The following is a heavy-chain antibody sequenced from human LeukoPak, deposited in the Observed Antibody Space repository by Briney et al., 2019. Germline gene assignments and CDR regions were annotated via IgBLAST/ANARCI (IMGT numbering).Heavy chain of an antibody. CDR1: GYTVTSYG. CDR2: ISAYNGNT. CDR3: ARSGVIAVAVLLIDY. D-gene: IGHD6-19*01. J-gene: IGHJ4*02. V-gene: IGHV1-18*01. Sequence: GASAKVSCKASGYTVTSYGISWLRQAPGQGLEWMGWISAYNGNTNYAQKLQGRVTMTTDTSTSTAYMALRSLRSDDTAVYYCARSGVIAVAVLLIDYWGQGTLVTVSS.